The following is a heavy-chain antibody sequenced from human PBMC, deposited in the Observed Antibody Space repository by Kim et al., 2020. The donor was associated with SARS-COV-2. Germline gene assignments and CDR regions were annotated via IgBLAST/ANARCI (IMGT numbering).Heavy chain of an antibody. CDR3: ARIPFDSSGYYPPERFDP. CDR1: GGPISSSSYY. Sequence: SETLSLTCTVSGGPISSSSYYWGWIRQPPGKGLEWIGSIYYSGSTYYNPSLKSRVTISVDTSKNQFSLKLSSVTAADTAVYYCARIPFDSSGYYPPERFDPWGQGTLVTVSS. CDR2: IYYSGST. D-gene: IGHD3-22*01. J-gene: IGHJ5*02. V-gene: IGHV4-39*01.